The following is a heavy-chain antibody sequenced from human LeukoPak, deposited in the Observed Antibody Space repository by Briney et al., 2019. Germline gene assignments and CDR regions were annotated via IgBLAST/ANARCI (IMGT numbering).Heavy chain of an antibody. CDR3: VRDIILDS. J-gene: IGHJ5*01. CDR1: GYTFGDYY. Sequence: ASVKVSCKASGYTFGDYYLTWVRQAPGQGFEWLGWINPKTGVTKYAQKFLGRVTMTSDTSTSTAYMELSRLTSDDTAHYFCVRDIILDSWGQGTLVTVSS. V-gene: IGHV1-2*02. D-gene: IGHD1-14*01. CDR2: INPKTGVT.